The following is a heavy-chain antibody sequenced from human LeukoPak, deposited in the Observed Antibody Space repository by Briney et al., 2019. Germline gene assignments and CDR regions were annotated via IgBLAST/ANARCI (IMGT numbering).Heavy chain of an antibody. J-gene: IGHJ4*02. CDR1: GGTFSSYA. Sequence: SVKVSCKASGGTFSSYAISWVRQAPGQGLEWMGGIIPIFGTANYAQKFQGRVTTTADESTSTAYMELSSLRSEDTAVYYCAIQSTGDRGYYFDYWGQGTLVTVSS. D-gene: IGHD7-27*01. CDR2: IIPIFGTA. V-gene: IGHV1-69*13. CDR3: AIQSTGDRGYYFDY.